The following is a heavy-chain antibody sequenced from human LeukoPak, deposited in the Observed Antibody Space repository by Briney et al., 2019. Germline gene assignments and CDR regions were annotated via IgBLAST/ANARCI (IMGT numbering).Heavy chain of an antibody. D-gene: IGHD2-2*01. V-gene: IGHV4-30-4*08. CDR3: ARLQREYQLLFTEGIGWFDP. J-gene: IGHJ5*02. CDR2: IYYSGST. Sequence: SETLSLTCTVSGGSISSGDYYWSWIRQPPGKGLEWIGYIYYSGSTYYNPSLKSRVTISVDTSKSQFSLKLSSVTAADTAVYYCARLQREYQLLFTEGIGWFDPWGQGTLVTVSS. CDR1: GGSISSGDYY.